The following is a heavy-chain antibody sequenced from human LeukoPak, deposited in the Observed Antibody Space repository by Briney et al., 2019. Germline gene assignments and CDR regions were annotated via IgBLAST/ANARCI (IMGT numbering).Heavy chain of an antibody. CDR3: ASKRWLQSSFDY. CDR2: INWNGGST. J-gene: IGHJ4*02. D-gene: IGHD5-24*01. Sequence: PGGSLRLSCAASGFTFSSYGMHWVRQAPGKGLEWVSGINWNGGSTGYADSVKGRFTISRDNAKNSLYLQMNSLRAEDTAVYYCASKRWLQSSFDYWGQGTLVTVSS. V-gene: IGHV3-20*04. CDR1: GFTFSSYG.